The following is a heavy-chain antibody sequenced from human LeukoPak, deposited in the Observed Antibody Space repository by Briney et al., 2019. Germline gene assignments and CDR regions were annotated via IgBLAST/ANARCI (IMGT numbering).Heavy chain of an antibody. D-gene: IGHD3-16*01. CDR2: INPNSGGT. CDR3: ARSFFTSAIDY. CDR1: GYTFTGYY. J-gene: IGHJ4*02. V-gene: IGHV1-2*06. Sequence: ASVKVSCKASGYTFTGYYIHWVRQAPGQGLEWMGRINPNSGGTNYAQKFQGRVTMTRDTSISTAYMELSRLRSDDTAVYYCARSFFTSAIDYWGQGTLVTVSS.